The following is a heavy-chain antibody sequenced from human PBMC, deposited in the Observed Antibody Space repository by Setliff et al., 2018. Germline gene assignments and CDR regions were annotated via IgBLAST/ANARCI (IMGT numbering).Heavy chain of an antibody. D-gene: IGHD3-9*01. CDR3: ARDGDILTTYYIYYYYMDV. J-gene: IGHJ6*03. V-gene: IGHV1-2*06. Sequence: ASVKVSCKASGDTFSDYYMHWVRQAPGQGLEWMGRINPNSGDTNYAQNFQGRVTMTRDTSISTVYMEVSRLRSDDTAVYFCARDGDILTTYYIYYYYMDVWGKGTTVTVSS. CDR1: GDTFSDYY. CDR2: INPNSGDT.